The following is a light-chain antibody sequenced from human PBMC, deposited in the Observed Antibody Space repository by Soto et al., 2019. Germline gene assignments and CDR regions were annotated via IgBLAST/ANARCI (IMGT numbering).Light chain of an antibody. CDR3: QQYNRYWT. CDR2: KAS. Sequence: DIQMTQSPSTLSASVGDRVTITCRASQSISSWLAWYQQKPGKAPKLLIFKASSLESGVPSRFSGSGSGTEITLTISSLQPDDFATYYCQQYNRYWTFGQGTKVEIK. CDR1: QSISSW. J-gene: IGKJ1*01. V-gene: IGKV1-5*03.